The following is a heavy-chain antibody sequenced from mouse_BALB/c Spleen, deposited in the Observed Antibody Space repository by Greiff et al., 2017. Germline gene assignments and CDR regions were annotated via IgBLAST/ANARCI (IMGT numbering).Heavy chain of an antibody. CDR2: ISDGGSYT. J-gene: IGHJ4*01. Sequence: EVKLQESGGGLVKPGGSLKLSCAASGFTFSDYYMYWVRQTPEKRLEWVATISDGGSYTYYPDSVKGRFTISRDNAKNNLYLQMSSLKSEDTAMYYCARGKGQLRDYYAMDYWGQGTSVTVSS. D-gene: IGHD3-2*02. CDR1: GFTFSDYY. V-gene: IGHV5-4*02. CDR3: ARGKGQLRDYYAMDY.